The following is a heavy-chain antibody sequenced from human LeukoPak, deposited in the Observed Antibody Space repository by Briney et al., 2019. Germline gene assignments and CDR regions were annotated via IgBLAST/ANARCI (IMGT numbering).Heavy chain of an antibody. CDR2: ISSSSSTI. J-gene: IGHJ6*02. CDR1: GFTFSSYS. V-gene: IGHV3-48*02. D-gene: IGHD3-10*01. Sequence: GGSLRLSCAASGFTFSSYSMTWVRQAPGKGLEWVSYISSSSSTIYYADSVKGRFTISRDNAKNSLYLQMNSLRDEDTAIYYCARDTRGYYYYGMDVWGQGTTVTVSS. CDR3: ARDTRGYYYYGMDV.